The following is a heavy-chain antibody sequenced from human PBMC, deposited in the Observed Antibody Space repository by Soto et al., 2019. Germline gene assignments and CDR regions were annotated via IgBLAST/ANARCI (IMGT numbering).Heavy chain of an antibody. CDR2: RYDDAST. CDR3: ARGIYRGPSGSYLDF. Sequence: QLQLQESGPGLVKPSETLSLSCSVSGDSIRNRNYYWAWIRQPPGKGLEWIVSRYDDASTFYNPSLKRRVTISIDTSKKQLSLKVTSVTAADTAVYYCARGIYRGPSGSYLDFWGQGTLVTVSS. J-gene: IGHJ4*02. CDR1: GDSIRNRNYY. V-gene: IGHV4-39*01. D-gene: IGHD3-22*01.